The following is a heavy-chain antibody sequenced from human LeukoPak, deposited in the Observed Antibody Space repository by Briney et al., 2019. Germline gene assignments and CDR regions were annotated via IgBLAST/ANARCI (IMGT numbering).Heavy chain of an antibody. CDR2: VNPNSGDP. J-gene: IGHJ4*02. CDR1: GYTFTSYG. V-gene: IGHV1-2*02. D-gene: IGHD2-2*01. CDR3: ARRIRTRGDFDS. Sequence: ASVKVSCKASGYTFTSYGISWVRQAPGQGLEWMGWVNPNSGDPNYSPKFKGRVTMTRDTSISTAYMELTSLISDDTAVYYCARRIRTRGDFDSWGQGTLVTVSS.